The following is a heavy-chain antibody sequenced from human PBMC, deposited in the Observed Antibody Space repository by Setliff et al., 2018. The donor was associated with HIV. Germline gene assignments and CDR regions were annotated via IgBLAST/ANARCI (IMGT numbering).Heavy chain of an antibody. CDR1: GGSISSNNYC. Sequence: PSETLSLTCTVSGGSISSNNYCWSWIRQPAGKGLEWIGHIYPSGSTNYNPSLKSRVTISVDTSENQFSLNLSSVTAADTAVYYCASRAGGDFWGQGTMVTVSS. J-gene: IGHJ3*01. D-gene: IGHD3-10*01. CDR2: IYPSGST. V-gene: IGHV4-61*09. CDR3: ASRAGGDF.